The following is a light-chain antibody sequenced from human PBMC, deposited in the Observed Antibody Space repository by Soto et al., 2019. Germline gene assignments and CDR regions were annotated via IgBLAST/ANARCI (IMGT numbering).Light chain of an antibody. Sequence: DIQMTQSPSTLSASIGAIVTITCRASHSISSWLAWYQQKPGQATRLLIYDDSSLESGVPSKFSGSGSGTEFTLTISSLQPDDFATYYCQQYNSYSLTFGGGTKVEIK. CDR2: DDS. CDR1: HSISSW. V-gene: IGKV1-5*01. CDR3: QQYNSYSLT. J-gene: IGKJ4*02.